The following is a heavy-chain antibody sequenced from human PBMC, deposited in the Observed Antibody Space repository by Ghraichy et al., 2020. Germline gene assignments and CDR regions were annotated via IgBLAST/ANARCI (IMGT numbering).Heavy chain of an antibody. CDR2: MFFTGNR. CDR3: SRHVYYYGETDSFYCFDS. V-gene: IGHV4-39*01. D-gene: IGHD3-10*01. CDR1: GGSISGAPKFY. Sequence: SETLSLTCNVSGGSISGAPKFYWGWVRQPPGKGLEWIASMFFTGNRYYNPSLKSRVTISVDASKNQLSLNLKSVTAADTAMYYCSRHVYYYGETDSFYCFDSWGQGTLVTVSS. J-gene: IGHJ4*02.